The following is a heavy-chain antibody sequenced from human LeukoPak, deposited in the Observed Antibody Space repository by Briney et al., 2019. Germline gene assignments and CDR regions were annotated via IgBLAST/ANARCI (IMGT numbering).Heavy chain of an antibody. D-gene: IGHD3-10*01. CDR1: GFTFRNYA. CDR2: ISGSGGST. V-gene: IGHV3-23*01. Sequence: PGGSLRLSCAASGFTFRNYAINWVRQAPGKGLEWVSAISGSGGSTYYADSVKGRFTVSRDNSKNTLYLQMNSLRAEDTAVYYCAKDAITMVRGVIPSYGMDVWGQGTTVTVSS. J-gene: IGHJ6*02. CDR3: AKDAITMVRGVIPSYGMDV.